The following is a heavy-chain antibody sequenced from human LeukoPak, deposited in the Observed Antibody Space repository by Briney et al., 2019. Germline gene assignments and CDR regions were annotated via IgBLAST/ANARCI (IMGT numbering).Heavy chain of an antibody. Sequence: PGGSLRLSCVVSGFTFDDYAMHWVRQAPGKGLEWVSLIKGNGDTTYNADSVKGRFTISRDNSKNSLYLQINSLRTEDTALYYCAKDIGSGWSFDYWGQGTLVTVSS. D-gene: IGHD6-19*01. J-gene: IGHJ4*02. V-gene: IGHV3-43*02. CDR2: IKGNGDTT. CDR3: AKDIGSGWSFDY. CDR1: GFTFDDYA.